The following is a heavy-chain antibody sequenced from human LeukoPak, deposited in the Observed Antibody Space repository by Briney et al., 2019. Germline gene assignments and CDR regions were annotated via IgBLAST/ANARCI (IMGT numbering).Heavy chain of an antibody. CDR1: GGSISSYY. CDR3: ARAPNLYYYDSSGYYRSFAFDI. J-gene: IGHJ3*02. Sequence: PSETLSLTCTVSGGSISSYYWSWIRQPAGKGLEWIGRIYTSGSTNYNPSLKSRVTMSVDTSKNQFSLKLSSVTAADTAVYYCARAPNLYYYDSSGYYRSFAFDIWGQGTMVTVSS. V-gene: IGHV4-4*07. CDR2: IYTSGST. D-gene: IGHD3-22*01.